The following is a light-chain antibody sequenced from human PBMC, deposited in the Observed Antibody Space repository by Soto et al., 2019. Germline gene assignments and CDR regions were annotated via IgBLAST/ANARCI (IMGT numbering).Light chain of an antibody. CDR3: QQYDNWPRT. J-gene: IGKJ1*01. Sequence: EIVMTQSPGTLSVFPGERVTLSCRASQSVSGYLDWFQQKPGQAPRLVLQRIFIRAIGAPARFSGSGSETEFTLTISGLQSEDSGVYYCQQYDNWPRTFGQGTIVDIK. CDR2: RIF. V-gene: IGKV3-15*01. CDR1: QSVSGY.